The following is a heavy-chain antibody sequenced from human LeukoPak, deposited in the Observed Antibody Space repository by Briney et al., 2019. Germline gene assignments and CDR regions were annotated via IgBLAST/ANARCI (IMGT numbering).Heavy chain of an antibody. CDR3: ARRSGGDGSGSL. CDR1: GDPISTYY. Sequence: PSETLSPTCTVSGDPISTYYWSWIRQPPGKGLEWIGYIYYSVTSDYNPSLKRRVTMSVDMSTNQISLKLSSVTAADTAVYYCARRSGGDGSGSLWGQGTLVTVSS. CDR2: IYYSVTS. V-gene: IGHV4-59*01. J-gene: IGHJ4*02. D-gene: IGHD3-10*01.